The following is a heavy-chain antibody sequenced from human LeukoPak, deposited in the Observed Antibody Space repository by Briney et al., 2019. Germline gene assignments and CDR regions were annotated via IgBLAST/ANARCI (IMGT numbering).Heavy chain of an antibody. J-gene: IGHJ4*02. CDR1: GFTFISYN. CDR2: ISSSSNYI. D-gene: IGHD1-26*01. Sequence: PGGSLRLSCTASGFTFISYNMNWFRQAPGKGLEWVSSISSSSNYIYYADSVKGRFTISRDNSKNTLYLQMNSLRAEDTAVYYCARETELLLGFDFWGQGTLVTVSS. CDR3: ARETELLLGFDF. V-gene: IGHV3-21*04.